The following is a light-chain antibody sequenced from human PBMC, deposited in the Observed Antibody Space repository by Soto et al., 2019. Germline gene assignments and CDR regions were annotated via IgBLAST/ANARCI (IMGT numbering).Light chain of an antibody. CDR2: TAS. CDR3: LQDYSYPRT. V-gene: IGKV1-6*01. J-gene: IGKJ1*01. CDR1: QGIRDD. Sequence: AIQMTQSPFSLSASVVDRVTITCRASQGIRDDLSWYQQKAGKAPKLLIFTASKLNSGVPSRFSGSFSGTNFSLTISDLQPEDCATYYCLQDYSYPRTFGQGTKVDIK.